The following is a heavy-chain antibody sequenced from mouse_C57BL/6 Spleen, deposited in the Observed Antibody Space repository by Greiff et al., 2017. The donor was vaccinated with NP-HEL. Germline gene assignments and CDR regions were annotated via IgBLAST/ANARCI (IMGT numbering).Heavy chain of an antibody. V-gene: IGHV1-15*01. CDR1: GYTFTDYE. J-gene: IGHJ2*01. D-gene: IGHD1-1*01. Sequence: VQLQQSGAELVRPGASVTLSCKASGYTFTDYEMHWVKQTPVHGLEWIGAIDPETGGTAYNQKFKGKAILTADKSSSTAYMELRSLTSEDSAVYYCTSGSSYVRYYFDYWAKAPLSQSPQ. CDR3: TSGSSYVRYYFDY. CDR2: IDPETGGT.